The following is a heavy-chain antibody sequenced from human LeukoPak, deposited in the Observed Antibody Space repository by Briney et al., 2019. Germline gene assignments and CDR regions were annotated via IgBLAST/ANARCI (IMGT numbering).Heavy chain of an antibody. D-gene: IGHD2-15*01. V-gene: IGHV3-23*01. Sequence: GGSLRLSCAASGFGLSVYDMGWVRQAPGKGLEWVSAISGSGGSTYYADSVKGRFTISRDNSKNTLYLQMNSLRAEDTAVYYWSKGRGAIVVVVAARFLDYWGQGTLVTVSS. CDR3: SKGRGAIVVVVAARFLDY. J-gene: IGHJ4*02. CDR2: ISGSGGST. CDR1: GFGLSVYD.